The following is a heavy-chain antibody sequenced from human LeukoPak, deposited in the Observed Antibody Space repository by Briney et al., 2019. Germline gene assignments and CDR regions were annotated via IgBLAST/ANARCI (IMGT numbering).Heavy chain of an antibody. D-gene: IGHD3-10*01. CDR1: GFAFSSYA. Sequence: GGSLRLSCAASGFAFSSYAMHWVRQAPGKGLEWVAVISYDASNKYFADSVKGRFTISRDNSKNTLYLQMNNLRAEDTAVYYCAKDDYNGSGIFDYWGQGTLVTVSS. J-gene: IGHJ4*02. CDR2: ISYDASNK. V-gene: IGHV3-30*04. CDR3: AKDDYNGSGIFDY.